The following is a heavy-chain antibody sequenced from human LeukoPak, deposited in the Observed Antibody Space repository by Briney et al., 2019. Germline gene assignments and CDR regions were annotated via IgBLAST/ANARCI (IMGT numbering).Heavy chain of an antibody. D-gene: IGHD2-21*01. CDR3: VRGDWIHL. CDR1: GFTFSSYA. CDR2: ISYDGSNK. V-gene: IGHV3-30-3*01. J-gene: IGHJ5*02. Sequence: GGSLRLSCAASGFTFSSYAMHWVRQAPGKGLEWVAVISYDGSNKYYADSVKGRFTISRDNAKNTLYLQMNRLRAEDTAVYYCVRGDWIHLWGQGTLVTVSS.